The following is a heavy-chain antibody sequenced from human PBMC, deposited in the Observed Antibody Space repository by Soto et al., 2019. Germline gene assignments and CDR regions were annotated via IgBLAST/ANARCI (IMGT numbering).Heavy chain of an antibody. Sequence: QVQLQQWGAGLLKPSVTLSLTCAVYGGSFSGYYWSWIRQPPGKGLEWIGEINHSGSTNYNPSLKSRVTISVDTSKNQFSLKLSSVTAADTAVYYCARGWGRIFDYWGQGTLVTVSS. CDR2: INHSGST. D-gene: IGHD7-27*01. CDR3: ARGWGRIFDY. CDR1: GGSFSGYY. V-gene: IGHV4-34*01. J-gene: IGHJ4*02.